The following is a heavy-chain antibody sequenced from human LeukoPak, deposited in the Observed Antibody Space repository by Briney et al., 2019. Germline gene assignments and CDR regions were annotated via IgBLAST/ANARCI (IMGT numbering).Heavy chain of an antibody. D-gene: IGHD2-2*01. CDR1: GYTLTELS. CDR2: FDPEDGET. J-gene: IGHJ4*02. CDR3: ATGIHCSSTSCPEPTDY. Sequence: GASVKVSCKVSGYTLTELSMHWVRQAPGKGPEWMGGFDPEDGETIYAQKFQGRVTMTEDTSTDTAYMELSSLRSEDTAAYYCATGIHCSSTSCPEPTDYWGQGTLVTVSS. V-gene: IGHV1-24*01.